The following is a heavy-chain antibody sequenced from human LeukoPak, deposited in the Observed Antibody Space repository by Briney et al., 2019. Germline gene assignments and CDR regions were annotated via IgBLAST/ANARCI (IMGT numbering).Heavy chain of an antibody. J-gene: IGHJ1*01. Sequence: SQTLSLTRTVSGGSLSSGASGWGWIRQHPKGGREGVGYINDCGSTYYDPSLRSRVTMSGDTSKNQLSLKMSSWTAADSAVYYCARAARQGFTMIVVPFFYFDLWGQGTLVTVSS. CDR3: ARAARQGFTMIVVPFFYFDL. CDR1: GGSLSSGASG. CDR2: INDCGST. V-gene: IGHV4-31*03. D-gene: IGHD3-22*01.